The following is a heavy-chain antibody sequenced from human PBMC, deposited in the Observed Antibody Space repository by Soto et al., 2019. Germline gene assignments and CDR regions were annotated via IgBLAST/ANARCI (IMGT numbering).Heavy chain of an antibody. J-gene: IGHJ4*02. CDR3: ARHGSGENYFDY. V-gene: IGHV1-18*04. D-gene: IGHD3-10*01. CDR1: GYTFNTYG. Sequence: QVQLVQSGAEVKKPGASLRVSCKASGYTFNTYGISWVRQAPGKGLEWMGWISTSTGKTNYAHNVQDRVTMTTDTSTTTAYVELRSLTSDDTAVYYCARHGSGENYFDYWGRGTLVTVSS. CDR2: ISTSTGKT.